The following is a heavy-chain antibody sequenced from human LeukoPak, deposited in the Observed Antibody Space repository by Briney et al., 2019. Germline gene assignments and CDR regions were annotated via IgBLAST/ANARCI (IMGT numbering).Heavy chain of an antibody. V-gene: IGHV4-34*01. J-gene: IGHJ4*02. D-gene: IGHD2/OR15-2a*01. CDR3: ATNREYLSSGQNIDY. CDR2: IDHSGST. Sequence: PSETLSLTCAVYGGSFSGYYWSWIRQPPGKGLEWIGEIDHSGSTNYNPSLKSRVTISVDKSKNQFSLKLTSVTAADTAVYYCATNREYLSSGQNIDYWGQGILVTVSS. CDR1: GGSFSGYY.